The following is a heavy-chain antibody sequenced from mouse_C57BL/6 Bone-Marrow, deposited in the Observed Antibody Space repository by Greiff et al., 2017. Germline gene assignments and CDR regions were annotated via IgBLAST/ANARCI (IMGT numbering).Heavy chain of an antibody. V-gene: IGHV1-59*01. J-gene: IGHJ4*01. CDR2: IDPSDSYT. Sequence: VQLQQPGAELVRPGTSVTLSCKASGYTFTSYWMHWVKQRPGQGLEWIGVIDPSDSYTNYNQKFKGKATLTVDTSSSTAYMQLSSLTSEDSAVYYCARSDYYGSIPYAMDYWGQGTSVTVSS. CDR3: ARSDYYGSIPYAMDY. CDR1: GYTFTSYW. D-gene: IGHD1-1*01.